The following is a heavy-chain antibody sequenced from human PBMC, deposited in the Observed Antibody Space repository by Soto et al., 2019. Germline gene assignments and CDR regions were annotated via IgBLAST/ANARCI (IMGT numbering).Heavy chain of an antibody. CDR3: ARDIVVVPAAIGYSSSRPYNWFDP. CDR2: IYYSGST. J-gene: IGHJ5*02. CDR1: GGSISSGDYY. V-gene: IGHV4-30-4*01. D-gene: IGHD2-2*01. Sequence: SETLSLTCTVSGGSISSGDYYWSWIRQPPRKGLEWIGYIYYSGSTYYNPSLKCRVTISVDTSKNQFSLKLSSVTAAATAVYYWARDIVVVPAAIGYSSSRPYNWFDPWGQGTLVTVSS.